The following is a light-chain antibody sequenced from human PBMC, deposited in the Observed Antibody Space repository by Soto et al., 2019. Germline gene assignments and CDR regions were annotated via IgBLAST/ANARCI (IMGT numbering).Light chain of an antibody. CDR2: AAF. Sequence: AIQVTQSPSSLSASVGDRVTITCRASQDIRNDLAWYQQKPGQAPNLMIFAAFNLQSGVPSRFSGGGSGTHCTLTISSLQPDDVARYFCLQYYNFSWTLGQGTKVDIK. CDR3: LQYYNFSWT. CDR1: QDIRND. V-gene: IGKV1-6*01. J-gene: IGKJ1*01.